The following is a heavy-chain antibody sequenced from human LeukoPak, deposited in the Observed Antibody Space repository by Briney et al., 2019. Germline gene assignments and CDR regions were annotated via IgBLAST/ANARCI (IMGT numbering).Heavy chain of an antibody. Sequence: PGGSLRLSCAASGFTFSDYYMSWVRQAPGTGLKWVSSISGSGGNTYYAHSVKGRFTISRDNSKNALYLQMNSLRADDTAVYYCAKVGGSTCSSTSCFLGRMGFDYWGQGTLVTVSS. CDR3: AKVGGSTCSSTSCFLGRMGFDY. CDR1: GFTFSDYY. V-gene: IGHV3-23*01. J-gene: IGHJ4*02. CDR2: ISGSGGNT. D-gene: IGHD2-2*01.